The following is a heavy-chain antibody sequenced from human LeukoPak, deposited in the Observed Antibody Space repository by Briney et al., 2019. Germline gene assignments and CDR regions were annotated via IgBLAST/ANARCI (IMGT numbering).Heavy chain of an antibody. Sequence: SETLSLTCTVSGGSISSGSYYWSWIRQPAGTGLEWIGRIYTSGSTYYNPSLKSRVTISVDTSKNQFSLKLSSVTAADTAVYYCARLHRVQRDGYNSPRSDYWGQGTLVTVSS. J-gene: IGHJ4*02. CDR1: GGSISSGSYY. D-gene: IGHD5-24*01. CDR3: ARLHRVQRDGYNSPRSDY. V-gene: IGHV4-61*02. CDR2: IYTSGST.